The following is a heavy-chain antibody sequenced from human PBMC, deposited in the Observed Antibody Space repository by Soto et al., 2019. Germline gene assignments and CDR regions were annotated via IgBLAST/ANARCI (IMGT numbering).Heavy chain of an antibody. D-gene: IGHD1-26*01. CDR2: IWYDGSNK. V-gene: IGHV3-33*01. CDR3: ARDWDSGSYLTDS. J-gene: IGHJ4*02. Sequence: QVQLVESGGGVVQPGRSLRLSCAASGFTFSSYGMHWVRQAPGKGLEWVAVIWYDGSNKYYVNSVKGRFTISRDNSKNTLYLQMNSLRDEDTAVYYCARDWDSGSYLTDSWGQGTLVTVSS. CDR1: GFTFSSYG.